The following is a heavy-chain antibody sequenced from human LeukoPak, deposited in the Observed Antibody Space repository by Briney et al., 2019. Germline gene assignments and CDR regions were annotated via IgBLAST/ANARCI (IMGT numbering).Heavy chain of an antibody. V-gene: IGHV3-30*18. CDR3: AKDEYYDFWSGYSFYYYYGMDV. D-gene: IGHD3-3*01. Sequence: PGRSLRLSCAASGFTFSSYGMHWVRQAPGKGLEWVAVISYDGSNKYYADSVKGRFTISRDNSKNTLYPQMNSLRAEDTAVYYCAKDEYYDFWSGYSFYYYYGMDVWGQGTTVTVSS. CDR1: GFTFSSYG. CDR2: ISYDGSNK. J-gene: IGHJ6*02.